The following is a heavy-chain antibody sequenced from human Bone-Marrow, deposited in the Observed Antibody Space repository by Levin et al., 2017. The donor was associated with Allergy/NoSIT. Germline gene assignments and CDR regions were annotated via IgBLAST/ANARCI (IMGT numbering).Heavy chain of an antibody. V-gene: IGHV4-39*07. J-gene: IGHJ5*02. CDR2: IYYSGST. CDR3: ATGHPQQHLDGCWFDP. CDR1: GASITNNDYY. D-gene: IGHD1-1*01. Sequence: SETLSLTCTVSGASITNNDYYWSWFRQPPGKGLEWIGIIYYSGSTYSNPSLKNRVTMSKETSQNQFSLKLRSVTAADTGVYYCATGHPQQHLDGCWFDPWGRGTLVTVSS.